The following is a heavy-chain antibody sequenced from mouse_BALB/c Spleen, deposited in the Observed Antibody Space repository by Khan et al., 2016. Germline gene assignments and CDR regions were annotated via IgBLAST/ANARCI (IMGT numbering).Heavy chain of an antibody. V-gene: IGHV1-7*01. D-gene: IGHD1-1*01. CDR2: INPNTGYT. J-gene: IGHJ3*01. CDR1: GYTFTDYW. CDR3: ARWSYYYGSSYGWFAY. Sequence: QVQLQQSGVELAKPGASVKMSCKASGYTFTDYWMHWVKQRPGQGLEWIGYINPNTGYTEYNQKFKDKATLTADKSSSTAYMQLSSLTSEDSAVYYCARWSYYYGSSYGWFAYWGQGTLVTVSA.